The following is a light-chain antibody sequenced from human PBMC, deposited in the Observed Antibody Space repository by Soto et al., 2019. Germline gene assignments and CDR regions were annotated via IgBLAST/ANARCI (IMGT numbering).Light chain of an antibody. J-gene: IGKJ4*01. CDR2: AAS. CDR3: QQYGGSPTLA. V-gene: IGKV3-20*01. Sequence: EIVLTQSPGTLSLSPGERATLSCRASQSITSKFVAWYQQRPGQPPRLLIYAASTRATGIPDRFNSSGSETDFTLTISRLEPEDFAVYYCQQYGGSPTLAFGGGTKVEI. CDR1: QSITSKF.